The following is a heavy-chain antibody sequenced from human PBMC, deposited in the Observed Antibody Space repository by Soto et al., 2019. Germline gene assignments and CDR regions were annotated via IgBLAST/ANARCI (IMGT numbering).Heavy chain of an antibody. CDR2: IKSKTDGGTK. D-gene: IGHD4-17*01. V-gene: IGHV3-15*01. CDR3: ITEWNTVTTGY. CDR1: GFTFNNDW. J-gene: IGHJ4*02. Sequence: EVQLVESGGGLVKPGGSLRLSCAASGFTFNNDWLNWVRQSPGKGLEWVGRIKSKTDGGTKDYASTVKDRVCKSRDYPKTTLYIQMNSLKNDGTAVYYCITEWNTVTTGYWCQGTLVTVSS.